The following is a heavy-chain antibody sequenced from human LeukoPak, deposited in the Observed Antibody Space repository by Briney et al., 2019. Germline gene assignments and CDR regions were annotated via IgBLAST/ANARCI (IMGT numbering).Heavy chain of an antibody. CDR1: GGSISSSSFY. V-gene: IGHV4-39*01. D-gene: IGHD6-13*01. CDR3: ARQQQRVPDY. Sequence: SETLSLTCTVSGGSISSSSFYWGWIRQPPGKGLEWIGSVYYSGSTYYNPSLRSRVTISVDTSKNKFSLKLISVTAADTAVYYCARQQQRVPDYWGQGTLVTVSS. J-gene: IGHJ4*02. CDR2: VYYSGST.